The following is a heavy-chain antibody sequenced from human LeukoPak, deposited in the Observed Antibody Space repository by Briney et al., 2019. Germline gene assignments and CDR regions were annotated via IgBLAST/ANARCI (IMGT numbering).Heavy chain of an antibody. D-gene: IGHD2-15*01. CDR1: GYTFTGYY. J-gene: IGHJ5*02. Sequence: ASVKVSCKASGYTFTGYYMHWVRQAPGQGLEWMGWINPNSGGTNYAQKFQGRVTMTRDTSISTAYMELSRLRSDDTAVYYCARDVNPCSGGSCYPNWFDPWGQGTLLTVSS. V-gene: IGHV1-2*02. CDR2: INPNSGGT. CDR3: ARDVNPCSGGSCYPNWFDP.